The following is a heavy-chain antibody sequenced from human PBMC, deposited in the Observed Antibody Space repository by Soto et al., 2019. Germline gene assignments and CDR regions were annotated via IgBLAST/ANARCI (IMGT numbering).Heavy chain of an antibody. CDR2: ISYDGSNK. D-gene: IGHD7-27*01. V-gene: IGHV3-30*04. Sequence: GGSLRLSCAASGFTFSSYSMHWVRQAPGKGLEWVAVISYDGSNKDYADSVKGRFTITRDNSKNTLYLQMNSLRAEDTAVYDCAREVWARANWGTPFDYWGQGTLVTVSS. CDR3: AREVWARANWGTPFDY. J-gene: IGHJ4*02. CDR1: GFTFSSYS.